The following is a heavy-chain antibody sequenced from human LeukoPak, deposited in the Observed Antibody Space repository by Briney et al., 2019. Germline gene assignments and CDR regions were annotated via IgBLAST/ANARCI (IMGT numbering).Heavy chain of an antibody. CDR2: INVDNGVT. CDR1: GYTFTGYY. Sequence: ASVKVSCTASGYTFTGYYMHWVRQAPGQGLEWIGLINVDNGVTNYAQKFQGRVTMTRDTSISTAYMELSRLRSDDTAVYYCARDAWFGAGRTFAYWGQGTLVTVSS. CDR3: ARDAWFGAGRTFAY. D-gene: IGHD3-10*01. V-gene: IGHV1-2*02. J-gene: IGHJ4*02.